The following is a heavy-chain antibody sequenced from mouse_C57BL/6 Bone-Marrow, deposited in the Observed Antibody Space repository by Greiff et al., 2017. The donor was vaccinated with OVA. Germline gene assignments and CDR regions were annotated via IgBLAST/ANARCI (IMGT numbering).Heavy chain of an antibody. CDR3: SRWGVVRWYFDV. D-gene: IGHD1-1*01. J-gene: IGHJ1*03. V-gene: IGHV1-81*01. CDR1: GYTFTSYG. Sequence: QVQLQQSGAELARPGASVKLSCKASGYTFTSYGISWVKQRTGQGLEWIGEIYPRSGNTYYNEKFKGKATLTADKSSSTAYMELRSLTSEDAAVYFWSRWGVVRWYFDVWGTGTTVTVSS. CDR2: IYPRSGNT.